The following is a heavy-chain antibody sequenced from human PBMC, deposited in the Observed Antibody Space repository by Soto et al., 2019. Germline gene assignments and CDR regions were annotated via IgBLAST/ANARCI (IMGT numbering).Heavy chain of an antibody. CDR2: IKESGQY. J-gene: IGHJ4*02. CDR1: GGSMSRSYW. Sequence: QVQLQESGPGLVKPSGTLSLTCAVSGGSMSRSYWWTWLRQSPGKGLEWLGEIKESGQYNYAPSFSSRVTMSVDKSKNHFSVMLTSVTAADTAIYYCARVGSGWYAPLDYWGQGTLVTVSS. D-gene: IGHD6-19*01. V-gene: IGHV4-4*02. CDR3: ARVGSGWYAPLDY.